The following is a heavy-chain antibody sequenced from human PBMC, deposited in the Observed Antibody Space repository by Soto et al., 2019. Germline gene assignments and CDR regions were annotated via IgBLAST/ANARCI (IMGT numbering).Heavy chain of an antibody. J-gene: IGHJ4*02. CDR2: IWHDGGNK. CDR3: ARDGDANPGFGPDY. D-gene: IGHD3-16*01. V-gene: IGHV3-33*01. CDR1: GFTFSSYG. Sequence: PGGSLRLSWAASGFTFSSYGMHWVRQAPGKGLEWVAFIWHDGGNKFYAESVKGRFTISRDNSKNTLYLQMTSLSAEDTAMYYCARDGDANPGFGPDYCGQGTLVTVSS.